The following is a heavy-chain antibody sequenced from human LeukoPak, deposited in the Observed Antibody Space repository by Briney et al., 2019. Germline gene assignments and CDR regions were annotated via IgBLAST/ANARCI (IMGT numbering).Heavy chain of an antibody. D-gene: IGHD4-17*01. J-gene: IGHJ4*02. Sequence: GGSLRLSCTASGFTFGDYAMSWVRQAPGKGLEWVGFIRSKADGGTTEYAASVKGRFTISRDDSKSIAYLQMNSLKTEDTAVYYCTRVGRKGTVTTWGYWGQGTLVTVSS. CDR3: TRVGRKGTVTTWGY. V-gene: IGHV3-49*04. CDR2: IRSKADGGTT. CDR1: GFTFGDYA.